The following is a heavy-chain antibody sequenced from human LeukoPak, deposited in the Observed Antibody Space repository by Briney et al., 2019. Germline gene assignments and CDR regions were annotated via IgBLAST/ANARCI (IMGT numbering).Heavy chain of an antibody. CDR2: IYYSGST. J-gene: IGHJ4*02. V-gene: IGHV4-59*08. Sequence: SETLSLTCTVSGGSISSYYWSWIRQPPGKGLEWSGYIYYSGSTNYNPSPKSRVTISVDTSKNQFSLKLSSVTAADTAVYYCARGTTVTMVRGVPPRFDYWGQGTLVTVSS. CDR1: GGSISSYY. D-gene: IGHD3-10*01. CDR3: ARGTTVTMVRGVPPRFDY.